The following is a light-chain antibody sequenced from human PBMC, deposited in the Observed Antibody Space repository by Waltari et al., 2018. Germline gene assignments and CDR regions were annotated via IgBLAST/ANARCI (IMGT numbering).Light chain of an antibody. CDR2: GKN. V-gene: IGLV3-19*01. Sequence: SSELTQDPAVSVALGQTVRITCQGDSLRSYYASWYQQKPGQAPVLVIYGKNNRPSGIPDRFSGSSSGNTASLTITGAQADDEADYYCNSLDSSGNHWVFGGGTKLTVL. J-gene: IGLJ3*02. CDR3: NSLDSSGNHWV. CDR1: SLRSYY.